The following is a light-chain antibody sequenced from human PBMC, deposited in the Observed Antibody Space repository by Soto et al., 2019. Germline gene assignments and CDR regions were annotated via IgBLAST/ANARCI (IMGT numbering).Light chain of an antibody. CDR3: QQYCCSPWT. J-gene: IGKJ1*01. CDR2: GAS. Sequence: EIVLTQSPGTLSLSPGERATLSCRASQSVSSSYLAWYQQKPGQAPRLLIYGASSRVTGIPDRFSGSGSGTDFSVTISRLEPDDFAVYYCQQYCCSPWTFGQGTKVEIK. V-gene: IGKV3-20*01. CDR1: QSVSSSY.